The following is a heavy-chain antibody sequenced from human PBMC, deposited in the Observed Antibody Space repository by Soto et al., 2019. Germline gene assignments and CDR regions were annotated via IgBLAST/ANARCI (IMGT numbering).Heavy chain of an antibody. J-gene: IGHJ4*02. CDR1: GYPFTSYG. V-gene: IGHV1-18*04. CDR3: ARAFHLWFGELSGGYYFDY. D-gene: IGHD3-10*01. Sequence: ASVKVSCKASGYPFTSYGISWVRQAPGQGLEWMGWISAYNGNTNYAQKLQGRVTMTTDTSTSTAYMELRSLRSDDTAVYYCARAFHLWFGELSGGYYFDYWGQGTLVTVSS. CDR2: ISAYNGNT.